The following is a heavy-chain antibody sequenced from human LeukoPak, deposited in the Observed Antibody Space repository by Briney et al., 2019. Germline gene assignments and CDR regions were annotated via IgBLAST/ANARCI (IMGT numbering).Heavy chain of an antibody. D-gene: IGHD4-11*01. J-gene: IGHJ4*02. CDR3: ANDYSDYAMEY. Sequence: PGRSLRLSCAASGFTFSSYAMHWVRQAPGKGLEWVAVIWYDGSNKYYADSVKGRFTISRDNSKNTLYLQMNSLRAEDTAVYYCANDYSDYAMEYWGQGTLVTVSS. V-gene: IGHV3-33*06. CDR1: GFTFSSYA. CDR2: IWYDGSNK.